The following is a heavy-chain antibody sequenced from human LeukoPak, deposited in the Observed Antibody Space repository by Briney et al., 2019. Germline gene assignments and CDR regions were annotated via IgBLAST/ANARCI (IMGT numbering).Heavy chain of an antibody. CDR1: GYTFTSYD. V-gene: IGHV1-8*03. D-gene: IGHD6-19*01. J-gene: IGHJ5*02. Sequence: ASVKVSCKASGYTFTSYDINWVRQATGQGLEWMGWMNPNSGNTGYAQKFQGRVTITRNTSISTAYMELRSLRSDDTAVYYCARAVAGPSWFDPWGQGTLVTVSS. CDR3: ARAVAGPSWFDP. CDR2: MNPNSGNT.